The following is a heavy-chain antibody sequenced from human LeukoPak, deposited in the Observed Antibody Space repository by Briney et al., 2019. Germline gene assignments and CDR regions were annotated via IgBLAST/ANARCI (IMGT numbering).Heavy chain of an antibody. D-gene: IGHD2-21*02. Sequence: SETLSLTCAIYGGSFSGYSWTWIRQPPGKGLEWIGEISHFGSTKYIPSLESRVSLSLDTSKNQFSPELSSVTAADTAIYYCARRKGDRDRFPYYYYMDVWGKGTTVTISS. J-gene: IGHJ6*03. V-gene: IGHV4-34*01. CDR3: ARRKGDRDRFPYYYYMDV. CDR2: ISHFGST. CDR1: GGSFSGYS.